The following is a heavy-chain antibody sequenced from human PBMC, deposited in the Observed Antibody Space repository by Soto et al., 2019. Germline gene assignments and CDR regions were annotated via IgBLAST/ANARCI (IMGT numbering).Heavy chain of an antibody. D-gene: IGHD3-9*01. J-gene: IGHJ4*02. CDR3: ARLRLNDILTGYPY. Sequence: SSETLSLTCAVSGGSISSSNWWSWVRQPPGKGLEWIGEIYHSGSTNYNPSLKSRVTISVDKSKDQFSLKLSSVTVADTAVYYCARLRLNDILTGYPYWGQGTLVTVSS. CDR2: IYHSGST. V-gene: IGHV4-4*02. CDR1: GGSISSSNW.